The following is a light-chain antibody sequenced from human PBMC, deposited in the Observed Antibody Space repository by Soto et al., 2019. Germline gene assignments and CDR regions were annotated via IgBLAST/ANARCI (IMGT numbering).Light chain of an antibody. J-gene: IGKJ4*01. CDR1: QDISNY. V-gene: IGKV1-33*01. CDR2: DAS. CDR3: QQYATLPL. Sequence: DIQMTQSPSSLSASVGDRVTITCQASQDISNYLHWYQQKPGKAPKLLIYDASKLETGVPLRFSGSGSATDFTFNINSLQPEDIATYYCQQYATLPLFGGGTKVEIK.